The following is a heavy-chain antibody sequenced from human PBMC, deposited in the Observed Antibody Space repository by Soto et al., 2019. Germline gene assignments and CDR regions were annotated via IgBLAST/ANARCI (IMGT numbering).Heavy chain of an antibody. Sequence: SETLSLTCAVSGGSISSGGYSWSWIRQPPGKGLEWIGYIYHSGSTYYNPSLKSRVIISVDRSKNQFSLKLSSVTAADTAVYYCARGSRGIVVPAAIPRANYQYNWFDPWGQGTLVTVSS. CDR2: IYHSGST. V-gene: IGHV4-30-2*01. J-gene: IGHJ5*02. CDR3: ARGSRGIVVPAAIPRANYQYNWFDP. CDR1: GGSISSGGYS. D-gene: IGHD2-2*02.